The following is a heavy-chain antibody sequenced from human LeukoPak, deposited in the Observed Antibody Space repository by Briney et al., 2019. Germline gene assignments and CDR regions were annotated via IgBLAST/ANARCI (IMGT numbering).Heavy chain of an antibody. J-gene: IGHJ4*02. D-gene: IGHD6-19*01. CDR1: GFTFSDYY. CDR2: ISSSGSTT. Sequence: GGSLRLSCAASGFTFSDYYMSWIRQAPGKGLEWVSYISSSGSTTYYTDSVKGRFTISRDNSKNTLYLQMNSLRAEDTAVYYCAKIPQVATVAVPKFDHWGQGTLVTVSS. V-gene: IGHV3-11*01. CDR3: AKIPQVATVAVPKFDH.